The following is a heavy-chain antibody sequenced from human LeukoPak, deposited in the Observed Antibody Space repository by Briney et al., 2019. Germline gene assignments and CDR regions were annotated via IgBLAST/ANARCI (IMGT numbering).Heavy chain of an antibody. V-gene: IGHV4-4*07. CDR3: ARRDISSGWSFEY. J-gene: IGHJ4*02. CDR2: IHTSGST. CDR1: GGSITNYH. Sequence: SETLSLTCTVSGGSITNYHWSWIRQPAGKGLEWTGQIHTSGSTNYNPPLKSRVTMSIDTPENQLSLTIRSVTAADTAVYYCARRDISSGWSFEYWGQGTLVTVSS. D-gene: IGHD6-19*01.